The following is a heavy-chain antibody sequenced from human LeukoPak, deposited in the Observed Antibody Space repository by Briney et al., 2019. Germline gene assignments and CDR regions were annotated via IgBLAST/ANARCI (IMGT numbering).Heavy chain of an antibody. D-gene: IGHD3-16*02. Sequence: SQTLSLTCTVSGGSLSSGGYYWRWLRQHPGTGLEWLGYIYYSGCTYHNPSFKSRVTISVDTSKTQFTLTLSSVTAADTAVYYCASPSRHDYVWGSYRPTPPYCFDYWGQGTLVTVSS. CDR2: IYYSGCT. CDR3: ASPSRHDYVWGSYRPTPPYCFDY. V-gene: IGHV4-31*03. CDR1: GGSLSSGGYY. J-gene: IGHJ4*02.